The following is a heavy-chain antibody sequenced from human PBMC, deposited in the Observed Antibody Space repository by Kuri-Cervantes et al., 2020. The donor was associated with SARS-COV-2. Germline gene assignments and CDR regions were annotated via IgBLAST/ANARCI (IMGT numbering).Heavy chain of an antibody. V-gene: IGHV5-51*01. Sequence: GGSLRLSCKGSGYSLTSYWIGWVRQMPGKGLEWMGIIYPGDSDTRYSPSFQGQVTISADKSISTAYLQWSSLKASDTAMYYCARRSGDDQDTFDIWGQGTMVTVSS. CDR3: ARRSGDDQDTFDI. J-gene: IGHJ3*02. CDR2: IYPGDSDT. CDR1: GYSLTSYW. D-gene: IGHD3-16*01.